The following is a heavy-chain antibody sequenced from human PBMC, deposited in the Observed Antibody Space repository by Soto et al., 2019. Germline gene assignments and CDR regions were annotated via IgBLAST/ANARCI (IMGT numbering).Heavy chain of an antibody. V-gene: IGHV3-49*03. J-gene: IGHJ6*04. Sequence: LRLSFSACVCTFSYYAMSYFRQAPGKDLEWVFFIRSKAYGGTTEYAASVTCRFTISRYDSKSIAYLQMNSLNTEDTAVEYLTSPDSRTGYAYYGLQXWGKATRV. CDR1: VCTFSYYA. CDR3: TSPDSRTGYAYYGLQX. D-gene: IGHD3-9*01. CDR2: IRSKAYGGTT.